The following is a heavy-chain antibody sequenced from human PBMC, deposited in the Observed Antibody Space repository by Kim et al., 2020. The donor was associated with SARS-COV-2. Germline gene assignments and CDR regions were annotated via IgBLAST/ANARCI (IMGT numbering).Heavy chain of an antibody. CDR2: INAGNGNT. CDR3: ARDQRYDDYVWGSYRSEQVYDYYGMDV. D-gene: IGHD3-16*02. J-gene: IGHJ6*02. CDR1: GYTFTSYA. Sequence: ASVKVSCKASGYTFTSYAMHWVRQAPGQRLEWMGWINAGNGNTKYSQKFQGRVTITRDTSASTAYMELSSLRSEDTAVYYCARDQRYDDYVWGSYRSEQVYDYYGMDVWGQGTTVTVSS. V-gene: IGHV1-3*01.